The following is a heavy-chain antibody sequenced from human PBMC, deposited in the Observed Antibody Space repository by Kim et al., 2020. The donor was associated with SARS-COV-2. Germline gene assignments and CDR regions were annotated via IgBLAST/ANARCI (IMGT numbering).Heavy chain of an antibody. J-gene: IGHJ6*02. Sequence: GGSLRLSCAASGFTFSSYSMNWVRQAPGKGREWVSYITNSSSTIYYADSVKGRFTFSRDNAKNSLYLQMNSLREEDTAVYYCARDREGYSYYGMDVWGQGTTVTVSS. D-gene: IGHD2-21*01. CDR1: GFTFSSYS. V-gene: IGHV3-48*02. CDR2: ITNSSSTI. CDR3: ARDREGYSYYGMDV.